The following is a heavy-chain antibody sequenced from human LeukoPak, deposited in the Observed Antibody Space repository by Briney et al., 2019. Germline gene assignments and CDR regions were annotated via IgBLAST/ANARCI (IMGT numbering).Heavy chain of an antibody. D-gene: IGHD5-18*01. CDR2: ISGSGGST. CDR3: AKARIQLWLHVN. Sequence: GGSLRLPCAASGFTFSSYAMSWVRQAPGKGLEWVSAISGSGGSTYYADSVKGRFTISRDNSENTLYLQMNSLRAEDTAVYYCAKARIQLWLHVNWGQGTLVTVSS. J-gene: IGHJ4*02. CDR1: GFTFSSYA. V-gene: IGHV3-23*01.